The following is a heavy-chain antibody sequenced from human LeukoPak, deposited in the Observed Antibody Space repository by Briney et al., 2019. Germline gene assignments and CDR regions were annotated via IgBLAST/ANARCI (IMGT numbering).Heavy chain of an antibody. V-gene: IGHV1-2*02. CDR2: INPNSGGT. Sequence: ASVKVSCKASGYTFTGYYLHWVRQAPGQGLEWMGWINPNSGGTNYAQKFQGRVTMTTDTSTSTAYMELRSLRSDGTAVYYCARDRTYYGSGSPYSDYWGQGTLVTVSS. D-gene: IGHD3-10*01. CDR3: ARDRTYYGSGSPYSDY. CDR1: GYTFTGYY. J-gene: IGHJ4*02.